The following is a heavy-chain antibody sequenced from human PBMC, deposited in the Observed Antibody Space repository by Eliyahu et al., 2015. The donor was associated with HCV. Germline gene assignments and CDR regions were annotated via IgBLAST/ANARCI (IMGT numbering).Heavy chain of an antibody. CDR2: ISYDGSRA. D-gene: IGHD4/OR15-4a*01. CDR1: GFTFNNYV. V-gene: IGHV3-30*18. J-gene: IGHJ6*02. CDR3: AKDIYGATNNQCGMDV. Sequence: QVQLVESGGGVVQPGRSLRLSCAASGFTFNNYVIHWVRQAPGKGLEWVAMISYDGSRAYYADSVSGRFTISRDNSKNTLSLQMNSLKSEDTAVYYCAKDIYGATNNQCGMDVWGQGTTVTVSS.